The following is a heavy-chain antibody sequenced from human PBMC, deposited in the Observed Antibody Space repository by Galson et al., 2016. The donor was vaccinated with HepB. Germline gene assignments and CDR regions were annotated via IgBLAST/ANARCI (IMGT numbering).Heavy chain of an antibody. CDR1: GFTFSSYA. D-gene: IGHD2-21*01. CDR3: VKDFSVVVVSAIPY. V-gene: IGHV3-23*01. CDR2: IGGNGGST. Sequence: SLRLSCAASGFTFSSYAMSWVRQAPGKGLEWVSGIGGNGGSTYYADSVKGRFTISRDNSKNTLFLQMDSLRVDDTAVYYCVKDFSVVVVSAIPYWGQGTLVTVSS. J-gene: IGHJ4*02.